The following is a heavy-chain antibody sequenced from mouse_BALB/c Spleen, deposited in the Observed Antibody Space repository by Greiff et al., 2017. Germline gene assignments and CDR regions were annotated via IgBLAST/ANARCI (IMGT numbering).Heavy chain of an antibody. Sequence: QVQLQQSGAELAKPGPSVKMSCKASGYTFTSYWMHWVKQRPGQGLEWIGYINPSTGYTEYNQKFKDKATLTADKSSSTAYMQLSSLTSEDSAVYYCARLSWVYAMDYWGQGTSVTVSS. D-gene: IGHD4-1*01. CDR1: GYTFTSYW. CDR2: INPSTGYT. CDR3: ARLSWVYAMDY. J-gene: IGHJ4*01. V-gene: IGHV1-7*01.